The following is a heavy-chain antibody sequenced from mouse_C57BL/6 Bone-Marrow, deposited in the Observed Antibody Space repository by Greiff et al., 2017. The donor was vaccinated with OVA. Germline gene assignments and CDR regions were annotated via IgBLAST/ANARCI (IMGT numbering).Heavy chain of an antibody. Sequence: VKLQESGAELVKPGASVKLSCKASGYTFTSYWMHWVKQRPGQGLEWIGMIHPNSGSTNYNEKFKSKATLTVDKSSSTAYMQLSSLTSEDSAVYYCARLEGNYYGSPWFAYWGQGTLVTVSA. CDR1: GYTFTSYW. CDR2: IHPNSGST. D-gene: IGHD1-1*01. J-gene: IGHJ3*01. V-gene: IGHV1-64*01. CDR3: ARLEGNYYGSPWFAY.